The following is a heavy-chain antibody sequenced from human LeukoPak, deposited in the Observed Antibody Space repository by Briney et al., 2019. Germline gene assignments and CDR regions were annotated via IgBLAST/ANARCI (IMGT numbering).Heavy chain of an antibody. J-gene: IGHJ4*02. CDR2: INPNSGGT. CDR1: GYTFTGYD. Sequence: ASVKVSCKASGYTFTGYDMHWVRQAPGQGLEWMGWINPNSGGTNYAQKFQGRVTMTRDTSISTAYMELSRLRSDETAVYYCASASLPALRFLEWLPFNWGQGTLVTVSS. V-gene: IGHV1-2*02. CDR3: ASASLPALRFLEWLPFN. D-gene: IGHD3-3*01.